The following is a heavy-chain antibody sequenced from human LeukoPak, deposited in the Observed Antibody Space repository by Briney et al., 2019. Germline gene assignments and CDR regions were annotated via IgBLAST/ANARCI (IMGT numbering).Heavy chain of an antibody. CDR2: TSVYNGNT. CDR3: ARAEWELLDQTRSVGWFDP. J-gene: IGHJ5*02. D-gene: IGHD1-26*01. CDR1: GYTFTSYG. Sequence: GASVKVSCKASGYTFTSYGISWVRQAPGQGLEWMGWTSVYNGNTNYAQKLQGRVTMTTDTSTSTAYMELRSLRSDDTAVYYCARAEWELLDQTRSVGWFDPWGQGTLVTVSS. V-gene: IGHV1-18*01.